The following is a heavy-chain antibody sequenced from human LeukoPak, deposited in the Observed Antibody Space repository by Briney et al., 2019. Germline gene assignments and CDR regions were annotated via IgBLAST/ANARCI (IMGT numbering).Heavy chain of an antibody. CDR3: ARDWGCSSTSCYNAFDI. CDR1: GYTFTSYG. Sequence: GASVKVSCKASGYTFTSYGISWVRQAPGQGLEWMGWISAYNGNTNYAQKLQGRVTMTTDTSTSTAYMELRSLRSDDTAVYYCARDWGCSSTSCYNAFDIWGQGTMVTVSS. V-gene: IGHV1-18*01. D-gene: IGHD2-2*02. CDR2: ISAYNGNT. J-gene: IGHJ3*02.